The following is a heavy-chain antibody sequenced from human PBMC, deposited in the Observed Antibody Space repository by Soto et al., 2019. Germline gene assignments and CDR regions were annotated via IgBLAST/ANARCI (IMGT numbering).Heavy chain of an antibody. D-gene: IGHD3-10*02. CDR3: ASLLWSGNFDY. Sequence: SETLSLTCTVSGGSISSSSYYWGWIRQPPGKGLEWIGSIYYSGSTYYNPSLKSRVTISVDTSKNQFPLKLSSVTAADTAVYYCASLLWSGNFDYWGQGTLVTVSS. CDR2: IYYSGST. J-gene: IGHJ4*02. CDR1: GGSISSSSYY. V-gene: IGHV4-39*01.